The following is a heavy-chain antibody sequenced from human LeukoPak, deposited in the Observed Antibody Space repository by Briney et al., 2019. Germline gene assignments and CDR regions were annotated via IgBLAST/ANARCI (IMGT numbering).Heavy chain of an antibody. CDR1: GYSISSGYY. V-gene: IGHV4-61*01. CDR3: ARELFSDDAFDI. CDR2: IYYSGST. D-gene: IGHD3-3*01. J-gene: IGHJ3*02. Sequence: PSETLSLTCAVSGYSISSGYYWGWIRQPPGKGLEWIGYIYYSGSTNYSPSLKSRVTISVDTSKNQFSLNLSSVTAADTAVYYCARELFSDDAFDIWGQGTMVTVSS.